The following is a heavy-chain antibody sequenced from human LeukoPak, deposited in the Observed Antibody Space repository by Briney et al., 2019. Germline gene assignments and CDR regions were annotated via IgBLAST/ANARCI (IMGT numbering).Heavy chain of an antibody. CDR2: IDSDGSST. CDR3: ARSLVVPAACDY. V-gene: IGHV3-74*01. CDR1: GFTFSSHW. Sequence: GSLRLSCVASGFTFSSHWMYWVRQAPGKGLAWVSRIDSDGSSTNYADSVKGRFTISRDNAKNTLYMQMSSLRAEDTAVYYCARSLVVPAACDYWGQGTLVTVSS. D-gene: IGHD2-2*01. J-gene: IGHJ4*02.